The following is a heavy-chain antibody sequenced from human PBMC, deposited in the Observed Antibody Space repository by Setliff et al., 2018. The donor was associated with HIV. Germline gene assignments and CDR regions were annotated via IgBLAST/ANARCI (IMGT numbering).Heavy chain of an antibody. CDR1: GYIFTNYY. D-gene: IGHD2-15*01. J-gene: IGHJ4*02. Sequence: GASVMVSCKASGYIFTNYYVNWFRQATGQGLEWMGWMNPNSGDTGYAQKFQGRVTVTRNISISTAYMELRSLRSEDTAMYYCARGIREYCSGGSCYPNDYWGQGTLVTVSS. CDR2: MNPNSGDT. CDR3: ARGIREYCSGGSCYPNDY. V-gene: IGHV1-8*02.